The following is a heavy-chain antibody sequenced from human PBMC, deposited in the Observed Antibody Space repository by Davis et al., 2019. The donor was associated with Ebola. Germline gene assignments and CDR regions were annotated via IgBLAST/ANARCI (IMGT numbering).Heavy chain of an antibody. J-gene: IGHJ1*01. V-gene: IGHV1-18*01. CDR2: ISAYNGQI. D-gene: IGHD4-17*01. CDR3: ATNDYGDYLYFLH. Sequence: ASVKVSCKTSGYTFTSYGISWLRQAPGQGLEWMGWISAYNGQIKYAQKFQGSVTLTRDTSISTAYMELSSLTSDDTAVYYCATNDYGDYLYFLHWGQGTLVTVSS. CDR1: GYTFTSYG.